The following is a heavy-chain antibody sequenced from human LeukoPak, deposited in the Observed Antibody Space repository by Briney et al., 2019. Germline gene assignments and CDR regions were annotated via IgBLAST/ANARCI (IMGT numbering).Heavy chain of an antibody. D-gene: IGHD6-19*01. V-gene: IGHV6-1*01. J-gene: IGHJ4*02. CDR1: GDSVSSLNGA. CDR3: ARDVGNGGWYTFDY. Sequence: PSQTLSLTCAISGDSVSSLNGAWNRIRQSPSRGLEWLGRTYYRSKWYTDYAASMKGRISINADTSKNQFSLQLNSVTPEDTAVYYCARDVGNGGWYTFDYWGQGTLVTVSS. CDR2: TYYRSKWYT.